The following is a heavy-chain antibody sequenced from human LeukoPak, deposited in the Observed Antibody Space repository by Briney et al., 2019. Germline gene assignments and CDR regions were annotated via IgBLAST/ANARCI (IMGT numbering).Heavy chain of an antibody. CDR1: GFTFSSYA. CDR3: AKAWGYGDYLLDY. D-gene: IGHD4-17*01. Sequence: GGSLRLSCAASGFTFSSYAMSWVRQAPGKGLEWVSAISGSGGSTYYADSVEGRFTISRDNSKNTLYLQMNSLRAEDTAVYYCAKAWGYGDYLLDYWGQGTLVTVSS. V-gene: IGHV3-23*01. J-gene: IGHJ4*02. CDR2: ISGSGGST.